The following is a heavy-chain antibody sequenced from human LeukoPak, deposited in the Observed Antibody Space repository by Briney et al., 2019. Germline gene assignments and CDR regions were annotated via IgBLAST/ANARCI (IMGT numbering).Heavy chain of an antibody. CDR1: GFTFSSYA. V-gene: IGHV3-30-3*01. D-gene: IGHD6-13*01. CDR2: ISCDGSNK. Sequence: GGSLRLSCAASGFTFSSYAMHWVRQAPGKGLEWVAVISCDGSNKYYADSVKGRFTISRDNSKNTLYLQMNSLRAEDTAVYYCARDRGQQLASFDYWGQGTLVTVSS. J-gene: IGHJ4*02. CDR3: ARDRGQQLASFDY.